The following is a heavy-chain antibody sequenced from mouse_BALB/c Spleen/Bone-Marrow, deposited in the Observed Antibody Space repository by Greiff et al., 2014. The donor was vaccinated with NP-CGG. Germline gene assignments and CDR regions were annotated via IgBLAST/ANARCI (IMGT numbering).Heavy chain of an antibody. CDR2: ISSGGSNT. V-gene: IGHV5-6*02. Sequence: EVKVEESGGDLVKPGGSLKLSCAASGFTFSSYGTSWGRQTPDKRLEWVATISSGGSNTYYPDSVKGRFTISRDNAKNTLYLQMSSLKSEDTAMYYCARHQRYYAMDYWGQGTSVTVSS. CDR3: ARHQRYYAMDY. CDR1: GFTFSSYG. J-gene: IGHJ4*01.